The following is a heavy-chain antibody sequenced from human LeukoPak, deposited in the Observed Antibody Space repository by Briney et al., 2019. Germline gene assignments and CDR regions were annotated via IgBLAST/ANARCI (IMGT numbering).Heavy chain of an antibody. CDR1: GGSISSSSYY. D-gene: IGHD3-16*01. Sequence: SETLSLTCAVSGGSISSSSYYWGWIRQPPGKGLEWMGSIYYSGSTYYNPSLKSRVTISVDTSKNQFSLKLSSVTAADTAVYYCARSTYDYVWGSYRTRNFDYWGQGTLVTVSS. CDR3: ARSTYDYVWGSYRTRNFDY. CDR2: IYYSGST. J-gene: IGHJ4*02. V-gene: IGHV4-39*01.